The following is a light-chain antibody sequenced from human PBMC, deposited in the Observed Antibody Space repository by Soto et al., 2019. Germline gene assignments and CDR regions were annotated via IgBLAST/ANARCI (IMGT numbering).Light chain of an antibody. V-gene: IGKV3-20*01. CDR1: QSVSSY. J-gene: IGKJ1*01. CDR3: QQYGSSLWT. Sequence: VLTQSPATLSLSPGERATLSCRASQSVSSYLAWYQQKPGQAPRLLIYDTSNRATGVPARFSGSGSGTDFTLTISRLEPEDFAVYYCQQYGSSLWTFGQGTKVDIK. CDR2: DTS.